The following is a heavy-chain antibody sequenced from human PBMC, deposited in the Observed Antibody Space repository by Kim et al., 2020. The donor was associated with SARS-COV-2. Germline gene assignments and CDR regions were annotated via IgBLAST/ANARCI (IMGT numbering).Heavy chain of an antibody. CDR1: GFTFSSYG. D-gene: IGHD3-22*01. CDR2: ISYDGSNK. J-gene: IGHJ4*02. V-gene: IGHV3-30*18. Sequence: GGSLRLSCAASGFTFSSYGMHWVRQAPGKGPEWVAVISYDGSNKYYADSVKGRFTISRDNSKNTLYLQMNSLRAEDTAVYYCAKFPRLEYYYDSNYWGQGTLVTVSS. CDR3: AKFPRLEYYYDSNY.